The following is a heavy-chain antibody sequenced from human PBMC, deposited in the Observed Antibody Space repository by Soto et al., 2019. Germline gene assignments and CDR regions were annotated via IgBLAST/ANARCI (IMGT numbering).Heavy chain of an antibody. Sequence: EVQLVESGGGLVQPGGSLRLSCAASGFIFSDYWMTWVRQAPGKGLEWVSNINTEGCENYYVDSVTGRSTISRDNAKNSLYLHVISRGGEDTSLYGCARARIDYWGRGTLITVSS. V-gene: IGHV3-7*03. CDR3: ARARIDY. CDR1: GFIFSDYW. CDR2: INTEGCEN. J-gene: IGHJ4*02.